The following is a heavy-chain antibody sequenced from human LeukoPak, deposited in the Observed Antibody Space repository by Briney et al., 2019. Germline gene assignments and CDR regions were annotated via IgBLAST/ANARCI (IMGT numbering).Heavy chain of an antibody. CDR1: GGSISSRSW. D-gene: IGHD3-16*02. CDR3: ARSDYIWGSYRVYGY. V-gene: IGHV4-4*02. CDR2: ISHSENT. J-gene: IGHJ4*02. Sequence: SGTLSLTCAVSGGSISSRSWWSWVRQAPGEGLEWIGEISHSENTNYNPSLKSRVTTSIDKSNNQFSLNLTSVTAADTAVYYCARSDYIWGSYRVYGYWGQGTLVTVSS.